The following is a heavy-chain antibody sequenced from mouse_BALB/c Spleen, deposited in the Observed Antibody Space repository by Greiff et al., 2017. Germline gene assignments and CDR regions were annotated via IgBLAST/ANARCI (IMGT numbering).Heavy chain of an antibody. D-gene: IGHD2-1*01. V-gene: IGHV5-6*02. Sequence: EVKLVESGGDLVKPGGSLKLSCAASGFTFSSYGMSWVRQTPDKRLEWVATISSGGSYTYYPDSVKGRFTISRDNAKNTLYLQMSSLKSEDTAIYYCARDGNPFAYWGQGTLVTVSA. CDR1: GFTFSSYG. CDR3: ARDGNPFAY. CDR2: ISSGGSYT. J-gene: IGHJ3*01.